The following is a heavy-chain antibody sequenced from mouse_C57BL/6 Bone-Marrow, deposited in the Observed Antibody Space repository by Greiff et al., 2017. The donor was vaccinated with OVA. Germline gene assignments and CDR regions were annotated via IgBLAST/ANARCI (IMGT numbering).Heavy chain of an antibody. CDR1: GYTFTSYW. J-gene: IGHJ4*01. Sequence: QVQLQQSGTELVKPGASVKLSCKASGYTFTSYWITWVKQRPGQGLEWIGDIYPGSGSTNYNEKFKSKATLTVDTSARTAYMQLSSLTSEDSAVYYCAIIYYDYALYHYYAMDYWGQGTSVTVSS. V-gene: IGHV1-55*01. D-gene: IGHD2-4*01. CDR3: AIIYYDYALYHYYAMDY. CDR2: IYPGSGST.